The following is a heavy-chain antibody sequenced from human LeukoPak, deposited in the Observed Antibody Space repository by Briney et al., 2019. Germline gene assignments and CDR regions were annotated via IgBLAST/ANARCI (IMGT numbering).Heavy chain of an antibody. J-gene: IGHJ3*01. D-gene: IGHD6-13*01. Sequence: SETLSLTCTVSGGSISSYYWSWIRQPPGKGLEWIGYIYYSGTTNYNPSLKSRVTISVDTSKNQFSLKLSSVTAADTAVYYCARHDGSSWYYAFDVWGQGTMVTVSS. V-gene: IGHV4-59*08. CDR2: IYYSGTT. CDR3: ARHDGSSWYYAFDV. CDR1: GGSISSYY.